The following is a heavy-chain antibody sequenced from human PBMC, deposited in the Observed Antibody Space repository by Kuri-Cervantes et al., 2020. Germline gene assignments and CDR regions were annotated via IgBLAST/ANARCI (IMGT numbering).Heavy chain of an antibody. V-gene: IGHV1-46*01. CDR2: INPSGGST. D-gene: IGHD6-19*01. J-gene: IGHJ3*02. CDR1: GYTFTSYY. Sequence: ASVKVSCKASGYTFTSYYMHWVRQAPGQGLEWMGIINPSGGSTSYAQKFQGGVTMTRDTSTSTVYMELSSLRSEDTAVYYCARGERIAVAGRDAFDIWGQGTMVTVSS. CDR3: ARGERIAVAGRDAFDI.